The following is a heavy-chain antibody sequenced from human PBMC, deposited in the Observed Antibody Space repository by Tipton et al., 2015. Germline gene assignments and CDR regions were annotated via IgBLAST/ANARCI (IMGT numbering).Heavy chain of an antibody. D-gene: IGHD3-10*01. CDR3: ARDVWSGDLSGDGMDE. Sequence: SLRLSCAASGFTFNDYAMHWVRQASGKGLEWVSGISWDSATIGYADSVKGRFTISRDSAKNSLYLQMNSLRVEDTAVYYCARDVWSGDLSGDGMDEWGQGTTVTVSS. CDR1: GFTFNDYA. CDR2: ISWDSATI. J-gene: IGHJ6*02. V-gene: IGHV3-9*01.